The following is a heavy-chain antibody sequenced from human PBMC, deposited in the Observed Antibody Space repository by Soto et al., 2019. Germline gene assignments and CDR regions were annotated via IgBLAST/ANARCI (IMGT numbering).Heavy chain of an antibody. Sequence: EVQLVQSGAEVKKPGESLKISCEGSGYTFASYWIGWVRQMPGKGLEWMGIIYPGDSDTRYSPSFQGQVTISADKSISTAYLQWSSLKASDTAIYYCARQQPPTYCTYGVCYPYYYYGLDVWGQGTTVTVSS. CDR3: ARQQPPTYCTYGVCYPYYYYGLDV. CDR2: IYPGDSDT. J-gene: IGHJ6*02. V-gene: IGHV5-51*01. D-gene: IGHD2-8*01. CDR1: GYTFASYW.